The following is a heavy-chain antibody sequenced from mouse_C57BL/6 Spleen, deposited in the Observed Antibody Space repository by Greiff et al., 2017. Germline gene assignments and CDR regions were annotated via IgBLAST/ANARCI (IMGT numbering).Heavy chain of an antibody. J-gene: IGHJ1*03. CDR3: ARYYYYGSSWYFDV. Sequence: QVQLKQPGAELVKPGASVKLSCKASGYTFTSYWMHWVKQRPGQGLEWIGMIHPNSGSTNYNEKFKSKATLTVDKSSSTAYMQLSSLTSEDSAFYSCARYYYYGSSWYFDVWGTGTTVTVSS. CDR1: GYTFTSYW. CDR2: IHPNSGST. D-gene: IGHD1-1*01. V-gene: IGHV1-64*01.